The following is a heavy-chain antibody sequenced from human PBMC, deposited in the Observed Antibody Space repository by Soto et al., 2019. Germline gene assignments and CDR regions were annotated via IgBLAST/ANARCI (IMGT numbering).Heavy chain of an antibody. CDR2: IYHSGST. CDR1: SGSISTANW. Sequence: QVPLQESGPRLVRPSGTLSLTCTVSSGSISTANWWSWVRQPPGRGLEWIGEIYHSGSTNYNLSPRVRSTLSLDTPKNRFSRGLSPVTAAATPTYYVAGKGGGVVLAATTPFDYWGQGTLVTVSS. D-gene: IGHD2-15*01. V-gene: IGHV4-4*02. CDR3: AGKGGGVVLAATTPFDY. J-gene: IGHJ4*02.